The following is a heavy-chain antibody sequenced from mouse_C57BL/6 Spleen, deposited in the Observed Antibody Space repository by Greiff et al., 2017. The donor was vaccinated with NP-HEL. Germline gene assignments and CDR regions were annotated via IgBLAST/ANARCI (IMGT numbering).Heavy chain of an antibody. V-gene: IGHV1-50*01. Sequence: QVQLQQPGAELVKPGASVKLSCKASGYTFTSYWMQWVKQRPGQGLEWIGEIDPSDSYTNYNQKFKGKATLTVDTSSSTAYMQLSSLTSEDYAVYYCARSIGIGDYDRNAMGYWGQGTSVTVSS. CDR3: ARSIGIGDYDRNAMGY. D-gene: IGHD2-4*01. CDR1: GYTFTSYW. CDR2: IDPSDSYT. J-gene: IGHJ4*01.